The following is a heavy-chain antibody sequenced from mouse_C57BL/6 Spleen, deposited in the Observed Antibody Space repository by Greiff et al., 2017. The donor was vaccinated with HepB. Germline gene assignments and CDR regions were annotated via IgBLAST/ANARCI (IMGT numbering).Heavy chain of an antibody. D-gene: IGHD2-1*01. V-gene: IGHV5-4*01. CDR2: ISDGGSYT. CDR3: ARGTMVKYYFDY. CDR1: GFTFSSYA. Sequence: EVQGVESGGGLVKPGGSLKLSCAASGFTFSSYAMSWVRQTPEKRLEWVATISDGGSYTYYPDNVKGRFTISRDNAKNNLYLQMSHLKSEDTAMYYCARGTMVKYYFDYWGQGTTLTVSS. J-gene: IGHJ2*01.